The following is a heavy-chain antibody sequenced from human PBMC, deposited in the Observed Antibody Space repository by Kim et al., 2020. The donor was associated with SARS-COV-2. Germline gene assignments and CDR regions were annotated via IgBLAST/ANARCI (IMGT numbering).Heavy chain of an antibody. CDR3: AKDLKKGHCSGWYYYYYGMDV. J-gene: IGHJ6*02. CDR1: GNTFRSYG. Sequence: GGSLRLSCAASGNTFRSYGMHWVRQAPGKGLEWVAVISYNGSNKNYADSVNGRFTISRDNSKNTLYLQMHSLRDEDTAVYYCAKDLKKGHCSGWYYYYYGMDVWGQGTPVTVSS. CDR2: ISYNGSNK. V-gene: IGHV3-30*18. D-gene: IGHD6-19*01.